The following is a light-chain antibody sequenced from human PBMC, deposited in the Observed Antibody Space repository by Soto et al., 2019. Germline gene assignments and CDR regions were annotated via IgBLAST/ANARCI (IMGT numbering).Light chain of an antibody. CDR1: QSVSSD. J-gene: IGKJ1*01. CDR2: GAS. CDR3: QKYGSFWR. V-gene: IGKV3-20*01. Sequence: HSLAALSIITKERATLSCRASQSVSSDLGWYQQKPGQAPRLLIYGASSRATGIPDRFSGSGSGTDFTLTIRGLEPDDFAVYYCQKYGSFWRFGQGSKAAIK.